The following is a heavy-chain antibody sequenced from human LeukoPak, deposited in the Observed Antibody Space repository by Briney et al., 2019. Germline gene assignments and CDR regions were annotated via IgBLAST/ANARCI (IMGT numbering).Heavy chain of an antibody. D-gene: IGHD3-10*01. CDR3: ARVRYGSGSFALDY. J-gene: IGHJ4*02. CDR1: GGSFSGYY. Sequence: PSETLSLTCAVYGGSFSGYYWSWIRQPAGKGLEWIGRIYTSGSTNYNPSLKSRVTISVDTSKNQFSLKLSSVTAADTAVYYCARVRYGSGSFALDYWGQGTLVTVSS. CDR2: IYTSGST. V-gene: IGHV4-59*10.